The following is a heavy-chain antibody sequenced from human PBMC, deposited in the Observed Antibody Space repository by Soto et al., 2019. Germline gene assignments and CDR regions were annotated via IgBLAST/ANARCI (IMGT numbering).Heavy chain of an antibody. D-gene: IGHD3-9*01. Sequence: QVQLVESGGGVVQPGTSLRLSCVASGFTFRTYGMHWVRQATGKGLEWVAVIWYDGRNKYYADSVKGRFTISRDNSKNTVFLQMNSRRAEDTAVYYCARDLNHYFDYWGRGTLVTVSS. J-gene: IGHJ4*02. CDR1: GFTFRTYG. V-gene: IGHV3-33*01. CDR2: IWYDGRNK. CDR3: ARDLNHYFDY.